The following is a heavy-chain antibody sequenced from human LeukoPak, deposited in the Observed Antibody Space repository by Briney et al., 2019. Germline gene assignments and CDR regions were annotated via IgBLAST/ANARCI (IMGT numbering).Heavy chain of an antibody. CDR1: GYSISSGYY. V-gene: IGHV4-38-2*01. Sequence: SETLSLTCAVSGYSISSGYYWGWIRQPPGKGLEWIGSIYHSGSTYYNPSLKSRVTISVDTSKNQFPLKLSSVTAADTAVYYCARSPIAVAGPFDYWGQGTLVTVSS. CDR2: IYHSGST. D-gene: IGHD6-19*01. J-gene: IGHJ4*02. CDR3: ARSPIAVAGPFDY.